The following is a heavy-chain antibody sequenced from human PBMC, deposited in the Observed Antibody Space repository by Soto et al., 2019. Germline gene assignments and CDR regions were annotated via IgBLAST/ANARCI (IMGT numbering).Heavy chain of an antibody. CDR3: AREDGGGPFDY. J-gene: IGHJ4*02. CDR1: GFIFSAYF. CDR2: ISGPGSDT. Sequence: LGSGGGPVQPGGSLRLSCEASGFIFSAYFMTWVRQAPGKGLEWVSGISGPGSDTDYADSVKGRFTISRDNSKNTLFLQMSSLRVEHTAVYYCAREDGGGPFDYWSQGTVVTVSS. D-gene: IGHD3-10*01. V-gene: IGHV3-23*01.